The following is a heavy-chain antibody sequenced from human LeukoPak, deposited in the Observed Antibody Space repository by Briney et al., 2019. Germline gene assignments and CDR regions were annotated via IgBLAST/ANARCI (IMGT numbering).Heavy chain of an antibody. Sequence: SETLSLTCTVSGGSISSRSYYWGWIRQPPGKGLEWIGGIYYSGSTYYNPSLKSRVTISVDTSKNQFSLKLSSVTAADTAVYYCARVERFGELLGYMDVWGKGTTVTVSS. CDR3: ARVERFGELLGYMDV. CDR2: IYYSGST. D-gene: IGHD3-10*01. J-gene: IGHJ6*03. V-gene: IGHV4-39*01. CDR1: GGSISSRSYY.